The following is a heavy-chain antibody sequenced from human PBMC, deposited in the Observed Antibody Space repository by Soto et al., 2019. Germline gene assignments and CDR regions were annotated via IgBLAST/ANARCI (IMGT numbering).Heavy chain of an antibody. J-gene: IGHJ6*02. CDR3: AHRRAGSGSWSRVYYDFVMDL. D-gene: IGHD6-13*01. CDR2: IYWDDDK. V-gene: IGHV2-5*02. CDR1: GFSLRTSGVG. Sequence: QITLKESGPTLVKPTQTLTLTCTFSGFSLRTSGVGVGWIRQPPGKALEWLALIYWDDDKRYSPSLKSRLTXPXXXSXXQVVLTLTNLDPVDTATYYCAHRRAGSGSWSRVYYDFVMDLWCRGTMVTVSS.